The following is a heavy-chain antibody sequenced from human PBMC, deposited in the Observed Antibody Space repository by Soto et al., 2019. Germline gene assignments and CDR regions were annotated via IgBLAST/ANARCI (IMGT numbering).Heavy chain of an antibody. CDR1: GGSISSYY. V-gene: IGHV4-59*08. Sequence: PSETLSLTCTVSGGSISSYYWSWIRQPPGKGLEWIGYIYYSGSTNYNPSLKSRVTISVDTSKNRFSLKLSSVTAADTAVYYCARLVWSYGTWFDPWGQGTLVTVSS. CDR2: IYYSGST. J-gene: IGHJ5*02. CDR3: ARLVWSYGTWFDP. D-gene: IGHD5-18*01.